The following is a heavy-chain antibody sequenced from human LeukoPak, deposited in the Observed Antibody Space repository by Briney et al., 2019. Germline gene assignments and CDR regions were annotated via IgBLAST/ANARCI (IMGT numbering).Heavy chain of an antibody. CDR2: ISYDGSNK. V-gene: IGHV3-30*03. CDR1: GFTFSSYG. J-gene: IGHJ4*02. CDR3: AAISHIVVVVAASSAHAPH. D-gene: IGHD2-15*01. Sequence: GRSLRLSCAASGFTFSSYGMHWVRQAPGKGLEWVAVISYDGSNKYYADSVKGRFTISRDSAKNSLYLQMNSLRAEDTAFYYCAAISHIVVVVAASSAHAPHWGQGTLVTVSS.